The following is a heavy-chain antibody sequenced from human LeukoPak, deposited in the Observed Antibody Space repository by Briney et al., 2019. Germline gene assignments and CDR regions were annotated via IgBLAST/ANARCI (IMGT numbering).Heavy chain of an antibody. CDR2: IYYSGST. Sequence: SETLSLTCAVYGGSFSGYYWSWIRQHPGKGLEWIGYIYYSGSTYYNPSLKSRVTISVDKSKNRFSLKLNSVTAADTAVYYCARDQDSYGNYFDYWGQGTLVTVSS. CDR3: ARDQDSYGNYFDY. V-gene: IGHV4-31*11. CDR1: GGSFSGYY. D-gene: IGHD5-18*01. J-gene: IGHJ4*02.